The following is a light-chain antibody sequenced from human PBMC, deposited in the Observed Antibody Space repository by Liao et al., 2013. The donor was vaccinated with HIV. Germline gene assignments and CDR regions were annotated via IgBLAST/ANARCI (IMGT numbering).Light chain of an antibody. Sequence: SYVLTQSPSVSVAPGKTASITCEGNNIGSKSVHWYQQKPGQAPAVVMIYNSDRPSGVPERFSGSNSATMATLTISRVEPGDEAVYYCLACDSSTVVFGGGTKLTVL. CDR2: YNS. V-gene: IGLV3-21*01. CDR1: NIGSKS. J-gene: IGLJ2*01. CDR3: LACDSSTVV.